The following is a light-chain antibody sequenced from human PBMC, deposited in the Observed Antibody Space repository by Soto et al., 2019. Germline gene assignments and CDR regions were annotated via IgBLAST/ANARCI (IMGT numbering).Light chain of an antibody. J-gene: IGLJ2*01. CDR1: SDDIGGYNY. CDR2: EVT. Sequence: QYALTQPPSASGSPGQSVTISCTGTSDDIGGYNYVSWYQQHPGKAPKLILYEVTNRPSGVPDRFSGSKSGNTASLTVSGLQAEDEADYYCSSYSGSDYPVVFGGGTKLTAL. V-gene: IGLV2-8*01. CDR3: SSYSGSDYPVV.